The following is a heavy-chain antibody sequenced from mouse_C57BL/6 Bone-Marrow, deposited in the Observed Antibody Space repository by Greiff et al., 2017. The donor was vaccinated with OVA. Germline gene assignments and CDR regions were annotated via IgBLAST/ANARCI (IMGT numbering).Heavy chain of an antibody. CDR2: IHPNSGST. CDR3: ARRLALFGY. CDR1: GYTFTSYW. J-gene: IGHJ3*01. Sequence: QVQLQQSGAELVKPGASVKLSCKASGYTFTSYWMHWVKQRPGQGLEWIGMIHPNSGSTNYNEKFKSKATLTVDKSSSTAYMQLSSLTSEESAVYYCARRLALFGYWGQGNRVTVTA. V-gene: IGHV1-64*01. D-gene: IGHD6-1*01.